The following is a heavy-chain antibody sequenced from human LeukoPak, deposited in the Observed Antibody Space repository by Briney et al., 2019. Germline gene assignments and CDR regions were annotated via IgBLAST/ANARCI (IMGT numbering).Heavy chain of an antibody. CDR2: IRSSGSPI. Sequence: GGSLRLSCAASGFTFSSYSMNWVRQAPGKGLEWVAYIRSSGSPIYCADSVKGRFTISRDNAKNSLYLQMNTVRDDDTAISYCTRDPHALDYWGQGTLVSVSS. CDR1: GFTFSSYS. V-gene: IGHV3-48*02. CDR3: TRDPHALDY. J-gene: IGHJ4*02.